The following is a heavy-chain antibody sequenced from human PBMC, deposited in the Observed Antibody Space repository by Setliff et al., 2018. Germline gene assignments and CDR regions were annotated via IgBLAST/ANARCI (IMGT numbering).Heavy chain of an antibody. CDR3: ATFRGYTYGYDY. J-gene: IGHJ4*02. CDR1: GYTFTSYY. Sequence: ASVKVSCKASGYTFTSYYIHWVRQAPGQGLEWMGIINPSSGTTSYAQKFHGRVTMTRDTSTSTVYMELSSLRSEDTAVYYCATFRGYTYGYDYWGQGTLVTVSS. V-gene: IGHV1-46*01. D-gene: IGHD5-18*01. CDR2: INPSSGTT.